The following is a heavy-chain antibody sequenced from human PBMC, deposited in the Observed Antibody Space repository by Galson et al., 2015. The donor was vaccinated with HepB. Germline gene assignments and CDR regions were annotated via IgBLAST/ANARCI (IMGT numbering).Heavy chain of an antibody. CDR1: GFTFSSYT. J-gene: IGHJ4*02. Sequence: SLRLSCAASGFTFSSYTINWVRQAPGKGLEWVSYITSSSSAIYYADSVKGRFTISRDNARNSVYLQMNSLRAEDTAVYYCARAYSRCFDYWGQGTLVTVSS. CDR2: ITSSSSAI. D-gene: IGHD2-21*01. CDR3: ARAYSRCFDY. V-gene: IGHV3-48*01.